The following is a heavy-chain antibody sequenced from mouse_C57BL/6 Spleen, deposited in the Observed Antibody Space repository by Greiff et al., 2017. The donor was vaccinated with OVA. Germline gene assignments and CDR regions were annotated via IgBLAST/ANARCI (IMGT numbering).Heavy chain of an antibody. Sequence: EVQLQQSGPELVKPGASVKMSCKASGYTFTDYNMHWVKQSHGKSLEWIGYINPNNGGTSYNQKFKGKATLTVNKSSSIAYMELRSLTSEDSAVYYCARDSYDAPSYYFDYWGQGTTLTVSS. V-gene: IGHV1-22*01. D-gene: IGHD2-12*01. CDR3: ARDSYDAPSYYFDY. CDR1: GYTFTDYN. J-gene: IGHJ2*01. CDR2: INPNNGGT.